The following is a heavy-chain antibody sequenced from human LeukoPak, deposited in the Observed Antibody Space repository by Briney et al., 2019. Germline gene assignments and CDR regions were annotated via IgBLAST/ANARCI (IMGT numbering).Heavy chain of an antibody. Sequence: GGSLRLSCAASGFTVSSNYMSWVRQAPGKGLEWVSTISGSGGSTYYADSVKGRFTISRDNSKNTLYLQMNSLRAEDTAVYYCAKDRYSSSSDYYYYMDVWGKGTTVTVSS. J-gene: IGHJ6*03. V-gene: IGHV3-23*01. CDR3: AKDRYSSSSDYYYYMDV. CDR1: GFTVSSNY. CDR2: ISGSGGST. D-gene: IGHD6-6*01.